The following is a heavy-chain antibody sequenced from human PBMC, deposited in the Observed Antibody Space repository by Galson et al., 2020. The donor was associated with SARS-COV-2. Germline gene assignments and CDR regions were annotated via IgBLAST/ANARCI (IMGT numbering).Heavy chain of an antibody. Sequence: GESLKISCKGSGYSFTSYWIGWVRQMPGKGLEWMGIIYPGDSDTRYSPSFQGQVTISADKSISTAYLQWSSLKASDTAMYYCARREYSSSGEQGYYGMDVWGQGTTVTVSS. V-gene: IGHV5-51*01. CDR2: IYPGDSDT. CDR3: ARREYSSSGEQGYYGMDV. J-gene: IGHJ6*02. CDR1: GYSFTSYW. D-gene: IGHD6-6*01.